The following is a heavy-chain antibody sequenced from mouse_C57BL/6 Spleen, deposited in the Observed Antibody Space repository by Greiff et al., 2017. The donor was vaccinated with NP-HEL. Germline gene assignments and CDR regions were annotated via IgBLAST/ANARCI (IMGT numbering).Heavy chain of an antibody. CDR2: INPSRGYT. CDR3: SRSNYYGSSGDFDY. Sequence: VQLQQSDAELVKPGASVKISCKVSGYTFTDHTIHWVNQRPGQGLEWIGYINPSRGYTKYNQKFKDKATLTADKASSTAYMQLSSLTYEDSAFDYCSRSNYYGSSGDFDYWGQGTTLTVSA. V-gene: IGHV1-78*01. CDR1: GYTFTDHT. J-gene: IGHJ2*01. D-gene: IGHD1-1*01.